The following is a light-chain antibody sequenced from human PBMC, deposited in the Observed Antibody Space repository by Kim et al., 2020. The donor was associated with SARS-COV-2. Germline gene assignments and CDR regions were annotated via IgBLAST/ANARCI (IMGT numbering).Light chain of an antibody. V-gene: IGLV3-21*04. Sequence: SYELTQPPSVSVAPGKTAKITCGGNNIGTYRVHWYQQKPGQAPVVVIYYDTDRPSGIPDRFSGSNPGNTATLTISRAEAGDEADYYCQVWDSVSDHVVIGGGTQLTVL. CDR2: YDT. CDR1: NIGTYR. J-gene: IGLJ3*02. CDR3: QVWDSVSDHVV.